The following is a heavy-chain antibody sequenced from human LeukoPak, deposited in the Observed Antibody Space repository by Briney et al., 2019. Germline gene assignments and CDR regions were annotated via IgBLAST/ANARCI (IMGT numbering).Heavy chain of an antibody. CDR1: GFTFSSYA. CDR2: ISGSGGST. V-gene: IGHV3-23*01. Sequence: GGSLRLSCAASGFTFSSYAMSWVRQAPGKGLEWVSAISGSGGSTYYADSVEGRFTISRDNSKNTLYLQMNSLRAEDTAVYYCAKVIVATIFPFDYWGQGTLVTVSS. J-gene: IGHJ4*02. D-gene: IGHD5-12*01. CDR3: AKVIVATIFPFDY.